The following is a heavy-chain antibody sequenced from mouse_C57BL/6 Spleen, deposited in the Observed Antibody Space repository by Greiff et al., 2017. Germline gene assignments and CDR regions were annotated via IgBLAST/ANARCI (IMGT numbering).Heavy chain of an antibody. CDR1: GFNFTDDY. J-gene: IGHJ3*01. CDR3: TSDVGRGFAD. V-gene: IGHV14-4*01. CDR2: IDPDNGDT. D-gene: IGHD3-1*01. Sequence: EVQLQQPGAELVRPGASVKLSCTASGFNFTDDYMHWVKQRPEQGLEWIGWIDPDNGDTEYASKFQGKATITADTSSNTAYLQLSSLTSEDTAVYYCTSDVGRGFADWGQGTLVTVAA.